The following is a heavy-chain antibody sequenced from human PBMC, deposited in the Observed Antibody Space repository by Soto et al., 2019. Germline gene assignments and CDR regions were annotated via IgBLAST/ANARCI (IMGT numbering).Heavy chain of an antibody. CDR2: VYPGDSDT. J-gene: IGHJ3*02. CDR3: ARRGYCSGGSCHSAAFDI. V-gene: IGHV5-51*01. Sequence: PGESLKISCKGSGYIFTSYWIAWVRQMPGKGLEWMGIVYPGDSDTRYSPSFQGQVTISVDKSISTADLQWSSLKASDTAMYYCARRGYCSGGSCHSAAFDIWGQGTMVTVSS. D-gene: IGHD2-15*01. CDR1: GYIFTSYW.